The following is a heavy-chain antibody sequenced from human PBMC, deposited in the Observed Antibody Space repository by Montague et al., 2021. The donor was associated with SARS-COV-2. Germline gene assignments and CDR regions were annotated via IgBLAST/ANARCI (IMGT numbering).Heavy chain of an antibody. J-gene: IGHJ6*02. Sequence: SETLSLTCTVSGYSISSGYYWGWIRQPPGKGLEWIGSIYHSGSTYYNPSLKSRVTISVDTSKNQLSLKLSSVTAADTAVYYCARDDYTPGDYYYYYGMDVWGQGTTVTVSS. CDR1: GYSISSGYY. CDR2: IYHSGST. D-gene: IGHD4-11*01. V-gene: IGHV4-38-2*02. CDR3: ARDDYTPGDYYYYYGMDV.